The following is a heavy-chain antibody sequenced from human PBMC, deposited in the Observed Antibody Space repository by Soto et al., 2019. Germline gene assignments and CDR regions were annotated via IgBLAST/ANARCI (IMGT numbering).Heavy chain of an antibody. Sequence: QVQLVQSGAEVKKPGSSVKVSCKASGGTFSRYTINWVRQAPGQGLEWMGRIIPIAAIANYTQKFQDRVTITEDKSSTTAYMELSSLRSDDTAVYYCARGSTIVRGAPSWFDPWGQGTLVTVSS. D-gene: IGHD3-10*01. CDR3: ARGSTIVRGAPSWFDP. CDR2: IIPIAAIA. CDR1: GGTFSRYT. J-gene: IGHJ5*02. V-gene: IGHV1-69*02.